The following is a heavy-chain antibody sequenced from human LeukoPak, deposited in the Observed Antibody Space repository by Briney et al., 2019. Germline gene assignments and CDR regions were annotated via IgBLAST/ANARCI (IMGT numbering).Heavy chain of an antibody. CDR2: ISISGSAI. CDR1: GFTFSDHY. J-gene: IGHJ4*02. D-gene: IGHD3-10*01. V-gene: IGHV3-11*04. CDR3: ARDKWFGDLEQMLDY. Sequence: GGSLRLSCAASGFTFSDHYMNWIRQAPGKGLEWVSYISISGSAIYYADSVKGRFTISRDNAKNSLFLQMNTLRAEDTAVYFCARDKWFGDLEQMLDYWGQGTLVTVSS.